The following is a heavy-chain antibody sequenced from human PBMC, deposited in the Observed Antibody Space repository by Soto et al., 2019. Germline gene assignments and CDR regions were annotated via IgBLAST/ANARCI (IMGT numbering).Heavy chain of an antibody. D-gene: IGHD2-2*01. Sequence: GGSLRLSCAASGFTLRNSWMYWVRQAPGKGLEWVANIRRDGSEKNYVDSVKGRFTISRDNAKNSLYLQMNSLRAEDTAVYYCAREIVVARGASYFDYWGPGTLVTVSS. J-gene: IGHJ4*02. CDR1: GFTLRNSW. CDR3: AREIVVARGASYFDY. V-gene: IGHV3-7*01. CDR2: IRRDGSEK.